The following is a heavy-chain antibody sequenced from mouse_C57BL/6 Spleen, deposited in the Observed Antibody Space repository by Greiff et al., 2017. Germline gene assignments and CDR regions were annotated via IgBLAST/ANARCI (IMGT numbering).Heavy chain of an antibody. CDR1: GYAFRSYW. Sequence: VQLQQSGAELVKPGASVKISCKASGYAFRSYWMNWVKQRPGKGLEWIGQIYPGDGDTNYNGKFKGKATLTADTSSSTAYMQLSSLTSEDSAVYFWARGGYYGNYDYFDYWGQGTTLTVSS. CDR2: IYPGDGDT. V-gene: IGHV1-80*01. D-gene: IGHD2-1*01. CDR3: ARGGYYGNYDYFDY. J-gene: IGHJ2*01.